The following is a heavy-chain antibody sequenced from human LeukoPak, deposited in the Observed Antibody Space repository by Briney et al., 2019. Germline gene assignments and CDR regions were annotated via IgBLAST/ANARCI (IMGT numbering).Heavy chain of an antibody. CDR3: ARDVRRFPDY. V-gene: IGHV3-21*01. Sequence: SGGSLRLSCAASGFTFSSYSMNWVRQAPGKGLEWVSSISSSSSYIYYADSVKGRFTISRDNSKNTLYLQMNSLRAEDTAVYYCARDVRRFPDYWGQGTLVTVSS. CDR1: GFTFSSYS. CDR2: ISSSSSYI. D-gene: IGHD3-10*01. J-gene: IGHJ4*02.